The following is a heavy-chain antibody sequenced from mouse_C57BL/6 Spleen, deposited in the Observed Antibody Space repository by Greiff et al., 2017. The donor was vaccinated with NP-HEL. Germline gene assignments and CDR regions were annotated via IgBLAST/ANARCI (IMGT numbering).Heavy chain of an antibody. D-gene: IGHD1-1*01. Sequence: EVHLVESGGGLVKPGGSLKLSCAASGFTFSSYAMSWVRQTPEKRLEWVATISDGGSYTYYPDNVKGRFTISRDNAKNNLYLQMSHLKSEDTAMYYCAREVPFATGALFDYWGQGTTLTVSS. CDR3: AREVPFATGALFDY. J-gene: IGHJ2*01. V-gene: IGHV5-4*01. CDR2: ISDGGSYT. CDR1: GFTFSSYA.